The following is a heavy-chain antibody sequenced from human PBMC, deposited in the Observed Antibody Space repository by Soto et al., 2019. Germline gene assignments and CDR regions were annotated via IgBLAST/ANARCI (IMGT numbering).Heavy chain of an antibody. CDR2: IYPGDSDT. V-gene: IGHV5-51*01. Sequence: RAESLKISCKGSGYIFSSYWICCFRQRPGKGLEWMGIIYPGDSDTRYSPSFQGQVTISADKSISTAYLQWSSLKASDTAMYYCARHFGPSSPSCADYWGQGTLVTVSS. CDR1: GYIFSSYW. CDR3: ARHFGPSSPSCADY. D-gene: IGHD6-6*01. J-gene: IGHJ4*02.